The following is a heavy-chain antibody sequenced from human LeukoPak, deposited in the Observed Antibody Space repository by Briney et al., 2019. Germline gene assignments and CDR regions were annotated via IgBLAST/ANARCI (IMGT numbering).Heavy chain of an antibody. D-gene: IGHD1-26*01. J-gene: IGHJ3*02. V-gene: IGHV3-13*01. Sequence: AGGSLRLSCATSGFTFSNHAMHWVRQATGKGLEWVSAIGIAGDTFYPGSVKGRFTISRDNSKNTLYLQMNSLRAEDTAVYYCAMTVGATNDAFDIWGQGTMVTVSS. CDR1: GFTFSNHA. CDR2: IGIAGDT. CDR3: AMTVGATNDAFDI.